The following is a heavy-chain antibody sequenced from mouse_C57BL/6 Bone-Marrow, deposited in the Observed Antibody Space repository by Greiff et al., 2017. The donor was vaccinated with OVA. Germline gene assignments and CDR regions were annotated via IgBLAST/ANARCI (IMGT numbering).Heavy chain of an antibody. J-gene: IGHJ3*01. V-gene: IGHV1-50*01. CDR3: ASGRYTAY. CDR2: IDPSNGYT. CDR1: GYTFTSYW. Sequence: QVQLKQPGAELVKPGASVKLSCKASGYTFTSYWMQWVKQRPGQGLEWIGEIDPSNGYTNYNQKFKGKATLTVDTSSSTAYMQLSRLTSEDSAIDFCASGRYTAYWGQGTLVTVSA. D-gene: IGHD2-12*01.